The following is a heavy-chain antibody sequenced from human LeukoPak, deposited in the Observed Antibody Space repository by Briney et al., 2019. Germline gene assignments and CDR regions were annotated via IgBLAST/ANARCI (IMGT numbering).Heavy chain of an antibody. CDR1: GFNFANHA. J-gene: IGHJ4*02. D-gene: IGHD6-13*01. Sequence: QPGGSLRLSCAASGFNFANHAMSWVRQTPGKGLEWVSAISGGGDITYYADSVTGRFTISRDNSKNTLYLQMNSLRAEDTAVYYCAREGASSSFGYWGQGTLVTVSS. V-gene: IGHV3-23*01. CDR3: AREGASSSFGY. CDR2: ISGGGDIT.